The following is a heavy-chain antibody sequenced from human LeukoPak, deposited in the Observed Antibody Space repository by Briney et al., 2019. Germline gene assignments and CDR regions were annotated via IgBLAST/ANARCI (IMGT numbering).Heavy chain of an antibody. Sequence: SETLSLTCTVSGGSISSSSYYWGWIRQPPGKGLEWIGSIYYSGSTYYNPSLKSRVTISVDTSKNQFSLKLSSVTAADTAVYYYARHNPPASSIIDYWGQGTLVTVSS. V-gene: IGHV4-39*01. CDR1: GGSISSSSYY. J-gene: IGHJ4*02. CDR3: ARHNPPASSIIDY. CDR2: IYYSGST. D-gene: IGHD6-13*01.